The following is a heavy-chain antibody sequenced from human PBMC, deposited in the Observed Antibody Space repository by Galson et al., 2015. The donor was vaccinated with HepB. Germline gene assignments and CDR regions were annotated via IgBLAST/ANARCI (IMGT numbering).Heavy chain of an antibody. D-gene: IGHD1-7*01. CDR3: ARDQGGITGTTENGGAGP. J-gene: IGHJ5*02. CDR1: GYTFTSYY. Sequence: SVKVSCKASGYTFTSYYMHWVRQAPGQGLEWMGIINPSGGSTSYAQKFQGRVTMTRDTSTSTVYMELSSLRSEDTAVYYCARDQGGITGTTENGGAGPWGQGTLVTVSS. V-gene: IGHV1-46*01. CDR2: INPSGGST.